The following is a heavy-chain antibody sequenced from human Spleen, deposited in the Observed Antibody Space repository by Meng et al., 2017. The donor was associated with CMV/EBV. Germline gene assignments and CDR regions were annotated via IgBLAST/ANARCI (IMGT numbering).Heavy chain of an antibody. V-gene: IGHV4-39*07. CDR2: IYYSESI. CDR3: ARRIVVVPAAIRFWSTRDY. Sequence: SETLSLTCTVSGGSISSSSYYWGWIRQPPGKGLEWIGSIYYSESIYYNPSLKSRITISIDTSKNQFSLKLSSVTAADTAVYYCARRIVVVPAAIRFWSTRDYWGQGTLVTVSS. J-gene: IGHJ4*02. D-gene: IGHD2-2*02. CDR1: GGSISSSSYY.